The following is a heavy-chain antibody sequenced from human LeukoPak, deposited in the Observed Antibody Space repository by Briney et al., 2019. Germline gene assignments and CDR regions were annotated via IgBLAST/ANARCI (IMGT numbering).Heavy chain of an antibody. J-gene: IGHJ3*02. CDR2: IWYDGSNK. Sequence: PGGSLRLSCAASGYTFSSYGVHWVRQAPGKGLEGVAIIWYDGSNKDYADSVKGRFTISRDNSKHTLYLQMNSLRAEHTAVYYCARDRHDAFDIWGQGTMVSVSS. V-gene: IGHV3-33*01. CDR3: ARDRHDAFDI. CDR1: GYTFSSYG.